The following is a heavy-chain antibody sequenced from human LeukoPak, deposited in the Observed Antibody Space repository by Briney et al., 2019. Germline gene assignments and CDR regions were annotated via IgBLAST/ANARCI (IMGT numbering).Heavy chain of an antibody. D-gene: IGHD6-13*01. J-gene: IGHJ4*02. CDR2: ISAYNGNT. CDR3: ARPSSSWSRNYFDY. V-gene: IGHV1-18*01. Sequence: WISAYNGNTNYAQKLQGRVTMTTDTSTSTAYMELRSLRSDDTAVYYCARPSSSWSRNYFDYWGQGTLVTVSS.